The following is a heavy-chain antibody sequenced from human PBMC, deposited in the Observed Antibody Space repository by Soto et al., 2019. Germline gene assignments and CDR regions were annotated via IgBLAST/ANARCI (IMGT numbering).Heavy chain of an antibody. CDR1: GYTFTKYP. V-gene: IGHV1-3*01. CDR2: INAGNGNT. CDR3: AAYSGSSEAFDY. D-gene: IGHD6-6*01. J-gene: IGHJ4*02. Sequence: ASVKVSCKASGYTFTKYPMHWVRQAPGQRLEWMGWINAGNGNTKYSQKFQGRVAITRDTSASTGYMELSSLRSEDTAVYYCAAYSGSSEAFDYWGQGTLVTVSS.